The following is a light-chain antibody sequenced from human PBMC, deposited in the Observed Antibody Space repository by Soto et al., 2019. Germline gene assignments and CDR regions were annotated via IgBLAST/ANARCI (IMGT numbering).Light chain of an antibody. Sequence: DIQMTQSPSSLSADVGDRVTITCRASQSISNYLIWYQQRPGKAPKLLIHAASSLQSGVPSRFSGSGSGTDFTLTIGSLQPEDFATYHCQQAYSVPPTFGKGTKV. CDR3: QQAYSVPPT. V-gene: IGKV1-39*01. J-gene: IGKJ1*01. CDR1: QSISNY. CDR2: AAS.